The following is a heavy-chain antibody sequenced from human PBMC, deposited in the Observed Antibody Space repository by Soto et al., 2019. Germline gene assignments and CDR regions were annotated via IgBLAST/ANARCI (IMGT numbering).Heavy chain of an antibody. V-gene: IGHV5-51*01. CDR3: GRYALPGGGTGHGMDV. J-gene: IGHJ6*01. Sequence: GESLKISCKGSGYSFTSYSIAWVRQMPGKGLEWMGIIYPGDYDTRYSPSVQGQVIISADKSITTAYLQWSSLKASDTAMCYCGRYALPGGGTGHGMDVWGQGTTVPVSS. D-gene: IGHD1-1*01. CDR2: IYPGDYDT. CDR1: GYSFTSYS.